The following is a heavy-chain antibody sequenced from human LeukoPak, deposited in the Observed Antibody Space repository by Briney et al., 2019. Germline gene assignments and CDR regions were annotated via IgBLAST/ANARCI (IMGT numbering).Heavy chain of an antibody. V-gene: IGHV1-2*02. CDR1: GYTFTGYY. CDR2: INPNSGGT. D-gene: IGHD1-7*01. J-gene: IGHJ4*02. CDR3: ARVSSDSSRRLGNYQNFDY. Sequence: ASVKVSCKASGYTFTGYYMHWVRQAPGQGLEWMGWINPNSGGTNYAQKFQGRVTMTRDTSISTAYMELSRLRSDDTAVYYCARVSSDSSRRLGNYQNFDYWGQETLVTVSS.